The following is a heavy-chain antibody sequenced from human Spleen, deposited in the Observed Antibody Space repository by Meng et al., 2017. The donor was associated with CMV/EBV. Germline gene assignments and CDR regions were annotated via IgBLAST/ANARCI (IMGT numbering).Heavy chain of an antibody. CDR3: ARGASFQH. CDR1: GGSFSGYY. J-gene: IGHJ1*01. CDR2: INHSGST. V-gene: IGHV4-34*01. Sequence: TLSLTCAVHGGSFSGYYWSWIRQPPGKGLEWIGEINHSGSTNYNPSLKSRVTISVDTSKNQFSLKLSSVTAADTAVYYCARGASFQHWGQGTLVTVSS.